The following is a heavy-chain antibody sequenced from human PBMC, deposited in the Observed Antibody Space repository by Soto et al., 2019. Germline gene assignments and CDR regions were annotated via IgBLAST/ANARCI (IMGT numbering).Heavy chain of an antibody. CDR1: GGSLSSSSYY. Sequence: LSLTCTVSGGSLSSSSYYWGWIRQPPGKGLEWIGSIYYSGSTYYNPSLKSRVTISVDTSKNQFSLKLSSVTAADTAVYYCARVTMVRGVTFDYWGQGTLVTVSS. V-gene: IGHV4-39*01. CDR3: ARVTMVRGVTFDY. J-gene: IGHJ4*02. CDR2: IYYSGST. D-gene: IGHD3-10*01.